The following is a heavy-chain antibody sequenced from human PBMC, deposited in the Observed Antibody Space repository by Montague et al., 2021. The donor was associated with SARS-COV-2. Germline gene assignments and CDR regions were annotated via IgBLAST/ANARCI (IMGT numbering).Heavy chain of an antibody. D-gene: IGHD3-9*01. V-gene: IGHV4-34*01. CDR2: INQGGAP. CDR3: ARGRPVQGSFRHFDSISSGPPDI. Sequence: SETLSLTCAVSRVSFSNYYCTWIRQSPGKGLEWIGEINQGGAPNYTPSLKSRVTISLDTSKKQISLKLNSVTVADTAVFFCARGRPVQGSFRHFDSISSGPPDIWAQGSLVIVSS. J-gene: IGHJ3*02. CDR1: RVSFSNYY.